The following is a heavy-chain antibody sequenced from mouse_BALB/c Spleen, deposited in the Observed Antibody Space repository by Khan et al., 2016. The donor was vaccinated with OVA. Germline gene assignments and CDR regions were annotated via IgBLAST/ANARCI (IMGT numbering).Heavy chain of an antibody. V-gene: IGHV2-6-1*01. CDR1: GFSLTSYG. D-gene: IGHD2-10*01. J-gene: IGHJ4*01. CDR2: ILSDGST. CDR3: ARQPYCHYYVMDY. Sequence: QVQLKESGPGLVAPSQSLSITCTISGFSLTSYGIHWVRQPPGKGLEWLVVILSDGSTTYNSTLKSRLIITKDNSKSQDFLKMNSLQTDDTAMYYCARQPYCHYYVMDYWGQGTSVTVSS.